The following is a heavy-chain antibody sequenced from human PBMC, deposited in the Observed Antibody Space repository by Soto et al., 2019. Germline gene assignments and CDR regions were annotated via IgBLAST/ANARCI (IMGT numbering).Heavy chain of an antibody. CDR3: ARDVSPGSSGSSSGAFDI. D-gene: IGHD6-25*01. CDR2: IRKDGSQR. Sequence: EVQLVESGGGLVQPGGSLTLSCAASEFAFSSYWMTWVRQAPGKGLEWVANIRKDGSQRSYLDSVRGRFTISRDYSKNSLYLQMNSLRAEATALYFCARDVSPGSSGSSSGAFDIWGQGTMVTVSP. V-gene: IGHV3-7*05. CDR1: EFAFSSYW. J-gene: IGHJ3*02.